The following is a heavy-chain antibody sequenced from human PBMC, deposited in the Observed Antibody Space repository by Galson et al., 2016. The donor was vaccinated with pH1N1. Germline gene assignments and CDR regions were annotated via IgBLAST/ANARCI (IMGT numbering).Heavy chain of an antibody. V-gene: IGHV3-30*03. Sequence: SLRLSCAASGFNFDTFAMHWVRRTPGKGLEWVAFISYNGHDESYADSLKGRFTVSRDNSKNRLYLHMNSLRPDDTGLYYCAREDWSYGDTYYNGMDVWCQGTTVIVSS. CDR3: AREDWSYGDTYYNGMDV. D-gene: IGHD1-26*01. J-gene: IGHJ6*02. CDR2: ISYNGHDE. CDR1: GFNFDTFA.